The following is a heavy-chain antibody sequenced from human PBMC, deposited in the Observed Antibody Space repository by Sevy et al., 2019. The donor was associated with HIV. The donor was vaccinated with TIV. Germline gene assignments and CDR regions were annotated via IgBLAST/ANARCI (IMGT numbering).Heavy chain of an antibody. CDR3: ARGVTMIRGGGYYFHY. CDR1: GGTFSSYA. D-gene: IGHD3-22*01. Sequence: ASVKVSCKASGGTFSSYAIHWVRQAPGQGLEWMGGIIPIFGTTNYAQKFQGRVTITADESTSTSNMELSSLRSEDTAVYYCARGVTMIRGGGYYFHYWGQGTLVTVSS. J-gene: IGHJ4*02. V-gene: IGHV1-69*13. CDR2: IIPIFGTT.